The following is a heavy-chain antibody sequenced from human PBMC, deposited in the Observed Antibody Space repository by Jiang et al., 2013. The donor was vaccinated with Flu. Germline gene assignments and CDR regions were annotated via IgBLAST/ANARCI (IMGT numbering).Heavy chain of an antibody. J-gene: IGHJ4*02. V-gene: IGHV4-59*08. CDR1: GGSISNYY. CDR3: ARQVVGATFDY. CDR2: VDYSGST. Sequence: TCTVSGGSISNYYWSWIRQPPGKGLEWIGYVDYSGSTNYNPSLKSRLTISLDTSKKQFSLKLSSVTAADTAVYYCARQVVGATFDYWGQGTLVTVSS. D-gene: IGHD1-26*01.